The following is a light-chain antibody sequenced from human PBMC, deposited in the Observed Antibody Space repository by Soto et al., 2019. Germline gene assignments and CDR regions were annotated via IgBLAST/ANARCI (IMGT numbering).Light chain of an antibody. V-gene: IGKV3-20*01. CDR2: GAS. J-gene: IGKJ1*01. CDR1: QSVSSSY. Sequence: EIGLTQSPGTLSLSRGERATLSCRASQSVSSSYLAWYQQKPGQAPRLLIYGASSRATGIPDRFSGSGSGTDFTLTISSLQPDDFATYYCQHYNSYSEAFGQGTKV. CDR3: QHYNSYSEA.